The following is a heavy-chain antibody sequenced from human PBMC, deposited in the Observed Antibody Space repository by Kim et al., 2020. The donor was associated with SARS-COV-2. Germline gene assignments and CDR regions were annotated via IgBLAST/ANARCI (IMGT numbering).Heavy chain of an antibody. J-gene: IGHJ4*02. CDR2: IVVGSGDT. D-gene: IGHD4-17*01. Sequence: SVKVSCKASGFTFSNSIVQWVRQARGQRLEWIGWIVVGSGDTNYAQKFQERVTITRDMSTSTAYMELSSLRSEDTAVYYCATDDLSTTVTTFDYWGQGTMVTVSS. CDR3: ATDDLSTTVTTFDY. V-gene: IGHV1-58*01. CDR1: GFTFSNSI.